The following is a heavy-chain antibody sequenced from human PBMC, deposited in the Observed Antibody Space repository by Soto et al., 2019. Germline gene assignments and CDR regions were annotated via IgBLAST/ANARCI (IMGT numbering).Heavy chain of an antibody. V-gene: IGHV3-11*01. CDR2: ISNSGKIR. CDR3: ARDHGGGGLTLES. J-gene: IGHJ4*02. D-gene: IGHD3-16*01. Sequence: QVHLEESGGGLVKPGGSLRLSCIASGFTFSDDYMSWIRQAPGKGLEWVADISNSGKIRHHADSVEGRFTISRDNARDSLYLQMNSLRPEDSAIYYCARDHGGGGLTLESWGQGTLVTVSS. CDR1: GFTFSDDY.